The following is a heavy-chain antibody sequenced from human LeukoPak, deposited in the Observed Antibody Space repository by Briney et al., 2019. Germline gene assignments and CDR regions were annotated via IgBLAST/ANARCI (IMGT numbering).Heavy chain of an antibody. J-gene: IGHJ3*02. V-gene: IGHV3-23*01. CDR3: AKDSFCSSTSCKGDAFDI. CDR2: ISGSGGST. Sequence: RGSLRLSCAASGFTFSSYVMNWVRQAPGKGLEWVSAISGSGGSTYYADSVKGRFTISRDNSKNTLYLQMNSLRAEDAAVYYCAKDSFCSSTSCKGDAFDIWGQGTMVTVSS. CDR1: GFTFSSYV. D-gene: IGHD2-2*01.